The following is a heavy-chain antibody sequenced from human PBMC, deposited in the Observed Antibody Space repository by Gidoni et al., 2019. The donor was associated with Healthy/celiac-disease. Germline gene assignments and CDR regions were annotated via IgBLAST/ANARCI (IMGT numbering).Heavy chain of an antibody. D-gene: IGHD3-3*01. CDR3: ARVITIFGVVTPQSVFDP. J-gene: IGHJ5*02. Sequence: YGGSTNYNPSLKSRVTISVDTSKNQFSLKLSSVTAADTAVYYCARVITIFGVVTPQSVFDPWGQGTLVTVSS. CDR2: YGGST. V-gene: IGHV4-59*01.